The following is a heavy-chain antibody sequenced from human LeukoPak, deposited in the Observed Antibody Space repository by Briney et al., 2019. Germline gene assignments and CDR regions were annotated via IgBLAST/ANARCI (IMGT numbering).Heavy chain of an antibody. CDR2: IIPIFGTA. D-gene: IGHD6-6*01. CDR1: GGTFSSYA. J-gene: IGHJ4*02. V-gene: IGHV1-69*13. CDR3: ARGVGIAARLFDY. Sequence: GASVKVSCKASGGTFSSYAISWVRQAPGQGXXXXGGIIPIFGTANYAQKFQGRVTITADESTSTAYMELSSLRSEDTAVYYCARGVGIAARLFDYWGQGTLVTVSS.